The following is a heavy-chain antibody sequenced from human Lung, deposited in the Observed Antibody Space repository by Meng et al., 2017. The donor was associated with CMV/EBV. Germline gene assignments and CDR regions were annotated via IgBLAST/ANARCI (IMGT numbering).Heavy chain of an antibody. D-gene: IGHD3-10*01. Sequence: CAAYGFTVSSYGMAWVRQAPGKGLEWVSAIDENARYYADSVKGRFTISRDTSTDYIFLQMDSLRPDDTAIYYCAREGWGGSGRPFASWGQGTLVTVSS. CDR1: GFTVSSYG. CDR2: IDENAR. J-gene: IGHJ4*02. V-gene: IGHV3-23*01. CDR3: AREGWGGSGRPFAS.